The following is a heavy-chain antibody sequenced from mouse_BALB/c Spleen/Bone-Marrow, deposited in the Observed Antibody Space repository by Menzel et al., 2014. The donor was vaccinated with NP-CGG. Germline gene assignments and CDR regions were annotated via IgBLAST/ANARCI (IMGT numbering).Heavy chain of an antibody. CDR2: IRNKANGYTT. Sequence: EVNVVESGGGLVQPGGSLRLSCATSGFTFTDYYMSWVRQPPGKALEWLGFIRNKANGYTTEYSASVKGRFTISRDNSQSILYLQMNTLRAEDSATYYCARGDYYAMDYWGQGTSVTVSS. CDR3: ARGDYYAMDY. V-gene: IGHV7-3*02. CDR1: GFTFTDYY. J-gene: IGHJ4*01.